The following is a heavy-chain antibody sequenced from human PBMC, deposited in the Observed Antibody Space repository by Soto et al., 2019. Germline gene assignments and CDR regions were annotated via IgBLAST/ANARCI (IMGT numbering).Heavy chain of an antibody. CDR3: ARDRGFSSFDF. CDR1: GGSISDYY. D-gene: IGHD6-6*01. Sequence: PSETLSLTCTVSGGSISDYYWSWIRRPPGKGLEWIGYIYYSGYTNYNPSVKGRFTISRDNTKTSLYLQMNSLRVDDTAIYYCARDRGFSSFDFWGQGTLVTVSS. J-gene: IGHJ5*01. CDR2: IYYSGYT. V-gene: IGHV4-59*12.